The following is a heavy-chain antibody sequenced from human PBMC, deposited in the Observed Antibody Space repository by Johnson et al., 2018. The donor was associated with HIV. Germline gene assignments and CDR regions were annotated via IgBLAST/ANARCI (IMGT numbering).Heavy chain of an antibody. CDR2: IGTAGDT. CDR1: GFTISSHA. Sequence: VQLVESGGGVVQPGRSLRLSCAASGFTISSHAMHWVRQAPGKGLEWVSAIGTAGDTYYPGSVKGRFTISRENAKNSLYLQMNSLRAGDTAMYYCARVGSGELLDGFDIWGQGTMVTVSS. J-gene: IGHJ3*02. V-gene: IGHV3-13*01. D-gene: IGHD3-10*01. CDR3: ARVGSGELLDGFDI.